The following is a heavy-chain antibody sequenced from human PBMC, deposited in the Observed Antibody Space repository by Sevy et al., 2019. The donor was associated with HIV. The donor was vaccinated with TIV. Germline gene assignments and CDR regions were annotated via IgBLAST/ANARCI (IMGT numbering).Heavy chain of an antibody. V-gene: IGHV3-30*02. CDR1: GFIFSTSG. D-gene: IGHD1-1*01. CDR2: IRYDGTNK. Sequence: GGSLRLSCTTSGFIFSTSGMHWVRQAPGKGLEWVAFIRYDGTNKLYTDSLRGRFTISRDNSKNALFLQLNSLRVDDTAVYFCAKDEATAWNPAYFQSWGQGTLVTVSS. CDR3: AKDEATAWNPAYFQS. J-gene: IGHJ4*02.